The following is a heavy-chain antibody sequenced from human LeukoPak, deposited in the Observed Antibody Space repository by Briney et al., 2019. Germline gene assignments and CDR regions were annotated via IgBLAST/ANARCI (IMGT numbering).Heavy chain of an antibody. CDR2: IYYRGNT. CDR3: ARLMYYYDISGYYYYFDF. Sequence: SETLSLTCTVSRGYISNSNYQRGWIRQPPGKGLEWIGNIYYRGNTYYNPSLKSRVTMSVDTSKNQLSLKLTSVTAADTAVYFCARLMYYYDISGYYYYFDFWGQGTLVTVSS. D-gene: IGHD3-22*01. CDR1: RGYISNSNYQ. J-gene: IGHJ4*02. V-gene: IGHV4-39*01.